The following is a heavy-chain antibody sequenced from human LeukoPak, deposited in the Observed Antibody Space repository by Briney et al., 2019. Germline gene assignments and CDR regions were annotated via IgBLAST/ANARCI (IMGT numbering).Heavy chain of an antibody. CDR2: MSSSDDGR. J-gene: IGHJ4*02. Sequence: SGGSLRLSCATSGFSFSSYAMSWVRQAPGKGLEWVSAMSSSDDGRYYAASVRGRFTISGDTSRSTLYLQMNSLRAEDAAVYYCAKAPVTSCRGAFCYPFDYWGQGTLVTVSS. V-gene: IGHV3-23*01. D-gene: IGHD2-15*01. CDR3: AKAPVTSCRGAFCYPFDY. CDR1: GFSFSSYA.